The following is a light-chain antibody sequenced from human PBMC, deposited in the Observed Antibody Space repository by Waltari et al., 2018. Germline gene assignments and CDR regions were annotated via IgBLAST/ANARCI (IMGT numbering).Light chain of an antibody. Sequence: DIQMTQSPSTLSASVGARVTITCRASQSISSWLAWYQQKPGKAPKLLIYKASSLESGVPSRFSGSGSGTEFTLTISSLQPHDFATYYCQQYNSYSGTFGQGTKVEIK. CDR1: QSISSW. J-gene: IGKJ1*01. CDR3: QQYNSYSGT. CDR2: KAS. V-gene: IGKV1-5*03.